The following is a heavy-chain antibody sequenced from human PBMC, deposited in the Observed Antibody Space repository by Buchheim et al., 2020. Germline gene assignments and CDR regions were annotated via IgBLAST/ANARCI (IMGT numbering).Heavy chain of an antibody. CDR2: ISYDGSNK. J-gene: IGHJ6*02. Sequence: QVQLVESGGGVVKPGRSLRLSCAASGFTFSSYGMHWVRQAPGKVLEWLAVISYDGSNKYYADFVKGRFTISRDNSKNTLYLQVNSLRAEDTAVYYWARKCDYYYGMDVWGEGTT. CDR1: GFTFSSYG. CDR3: ARKCDYYYGMDV. V-gene: IGHV3-30*03.